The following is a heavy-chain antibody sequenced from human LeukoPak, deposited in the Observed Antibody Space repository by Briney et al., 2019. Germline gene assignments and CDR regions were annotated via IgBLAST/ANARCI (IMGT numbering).Heavy chain of an antibody. Sequence: GGSLRLSCAASGFPFAPFWMTWVRQAPGKGPEFVATMNRDGSEVAYGNSVRGRFTISRDNAKTSLYLQMYSLRAEDTAVYYCARGIDEWLYLNYWGQGALVTVSS. J-gene: IGHJ4*02. CDR2: MNRDGSEV. V-gene: IGHV3-7*04. CDR3: ARGIDEWLYLNY. CDR1: GFPFAPFW. D-gene: IGHD3-3*01.